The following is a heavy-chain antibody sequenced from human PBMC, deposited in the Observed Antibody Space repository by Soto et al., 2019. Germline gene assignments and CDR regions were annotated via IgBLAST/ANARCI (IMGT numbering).Heavy chain of an antibody. D-gene: IGHD1-26*01. Sequence: QVQLVESGGGVVQPGRSLRLSCAASGFTFSNYGMHWVRQAPGKGLEWVIVISYDGNVAYYADSVKGRFTISRDNSKNTQYPHMNRLRTVGTAMDNCAKEGAITGCYVAYWGHGTLVTVSS. CDR2: ISYDGNVA. CDR1: GFTFSNYG. J-gene: IGHJ4*01. V-gene: IGHV3-30*18. CDR3: AKEGAITGCYVAY.